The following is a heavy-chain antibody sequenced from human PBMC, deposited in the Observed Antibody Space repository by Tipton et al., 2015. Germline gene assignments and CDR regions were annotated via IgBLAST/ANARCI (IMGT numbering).Heavy chain of an antibody. CDR2: TDTAGGRT. CDR3: ARGWEGAYDV. J-gene: IGHJ3*01. V-gene: IGHV3-74*03. CDR1: GFSFATFG. D-gene: IGHD1-26*01. Sequence: SLRLSCAASGFSFATFGMHWVRQAPGKGPVWLSETDTAGGRTLYAGSVKGRFTISRDNAKNTLYLQMYRLRVEDTAVYYCARGWEGAYDVWGQGTMVTVSS.